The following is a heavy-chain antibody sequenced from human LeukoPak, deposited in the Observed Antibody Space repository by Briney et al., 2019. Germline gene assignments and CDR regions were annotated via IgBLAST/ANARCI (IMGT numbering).Heavy chain of an antibody. V-gene: IGHV4-34*01. CDR2: INHSGST. D-gene: IGHD4-17*01. CDR1: GGSFSGYY. J-gene: IGHJ6*03. CDR3: ARGDYGDYWSGYYYYMDV. Sequence: SETLSLTCAVYGGSFSGYYWSWIRQPPGKGLEWIGEINHSGSTNYNPSHKSRVTISVDTSKNQFSLKLSPVTAADTAVYYCARGDYGDYWSGYYYYMDVWGKGTTVTVSS.